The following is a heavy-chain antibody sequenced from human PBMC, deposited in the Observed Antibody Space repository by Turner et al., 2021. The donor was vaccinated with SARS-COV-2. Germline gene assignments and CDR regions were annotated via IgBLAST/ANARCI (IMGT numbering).Heavy chain of an antibody. CDR1: GFTFSSYA. D-gene: IGHD6-19*01. CDR3: AKGGAAVAYSFDS. CDR2: ISGSGGST. Sequence: EVQLLEFGGGLVQPGGSLRLSCTASGFTFSSYAMSWVRQAPGKGLEWVSGISGSGGSTYYADSVKGRFTISRDNSKNTLYLQMNSLRAEDTAGYYCAKGGAAVAYSFDSWGQGSLVTVSS. V-gene: IGHV3-23*01. J-gene: IGHJ4*02.